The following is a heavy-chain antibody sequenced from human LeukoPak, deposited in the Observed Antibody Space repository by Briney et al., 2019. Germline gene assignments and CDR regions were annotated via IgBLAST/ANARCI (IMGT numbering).Heavy chain of an antibody. V-gene: IGHV1-18*01. J-gene: IGHJ4*02. CDR1: GYTFTSFG. CDR3: TRDLGVDTSMIFFDY. CDR2: ISAYNGNA. Sequence: ASVKVSCKASGYTFTSFGISWVRQAHGQGLEWMGWISAYNGNANYVQRFQGRVTMTTDTSTSTAYMELRSLRSDDTAMFYCTRDLGVDTSMIFFDYWGQGTLVTVSS. D-gene: IGHD5-18*01.